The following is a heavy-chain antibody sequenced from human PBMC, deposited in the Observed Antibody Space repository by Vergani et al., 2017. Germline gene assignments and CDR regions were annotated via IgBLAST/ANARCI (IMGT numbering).Heavy chain of an antibody. Sequence: QVQLAESGGGRVQPGRSLRLSCAASGFSFSSHAIHWVRQAPGKGLEWVAVISNDGSKKYYADSVKGRFTISRDNSKNTLELQMNSLRTQDTAVYYCARAVSVTSESLQYNFDMDVWGKGTTVTVS. CDR2: ISNDGSKK. J-gene: IGHJ6*03. CDR1: GFSFSSHA. D-gene: IGHD3-10*01. V-gene: IGHV3-30*03. CDR3: ARAVSVTSESLQYNFDMDV.